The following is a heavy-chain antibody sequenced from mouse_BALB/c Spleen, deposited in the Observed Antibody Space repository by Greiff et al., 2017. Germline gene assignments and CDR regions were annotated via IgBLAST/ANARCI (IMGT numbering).Heavy chain of an antibody. D-gene: IGHD4-1*01. Sequence: EVKVVESGGGLVKPGGSLKLSCAASGFTFSSYAMSWVRQSPEKRLEWVAEISSGGSYTYYPDTVTGRFTISRDNAKNTLYLEMSSLRSEDTAMYYCARSKLTGIEAFAYWGQGTLVTVSA. CDR1: GFTFSSYA. J-gene: IGHJ3*01. CDR2: ISSGGSYT. V-gene: IGHV5-9-4*01. CDR3: ARSKLTGIEAFAY.